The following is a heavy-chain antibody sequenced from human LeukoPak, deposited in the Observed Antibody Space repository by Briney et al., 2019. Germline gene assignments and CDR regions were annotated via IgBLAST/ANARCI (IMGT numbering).Heavy chain of an antibody. V-gene: IGHV3-23*01. D-gene: IGHD3-10*01. CDR1: GFTFSDYY. Sequence: PGGSLRLSCAASGFTFSDYYMSWIRQAPGKGLEWVSAISGSGGSTYYADSVKGRFTISRDNSKNTLYLQMNSLRAEDTAVYYCAKGRWFGELLSPDAFDIWGQGTMVTVSS. J-gene: IGHJ3*02. CDR3: AKGRWFGELLSPDAFDI. CDR2: ISGSGGST.